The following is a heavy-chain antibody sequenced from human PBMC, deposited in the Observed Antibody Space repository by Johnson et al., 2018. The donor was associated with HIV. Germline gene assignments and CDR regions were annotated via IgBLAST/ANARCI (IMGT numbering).Heavy chain of an antibody. J-gene: IGHJ3*02. CDR1: GFTVSSNY. Sequence: EVHLVESGGGLVQPGGSLRLSCAASGFTVSSNYMSWVRQAPGKGLEWVSVIYSGGSTYDADSVKGRFTISRDNSKNTLYLQMNSLRAEDTAVYYCARSGESIGSFWAGGAFDIWGQGTMVTVSS. V-gene: IGHV3-66*01. D-gene: IGHD3/OR15-3a*01. CDR2: IYSGGST. CDR3: ARSGESIGSFWAGGAFDI.